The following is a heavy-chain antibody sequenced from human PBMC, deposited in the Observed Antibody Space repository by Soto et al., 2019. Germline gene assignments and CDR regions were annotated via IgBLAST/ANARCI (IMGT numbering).Heavy chain of an antibody. CDR2: IYHSGST. D-gene: IGHD2-21*02. V-gene: IGHV4-4*02. CDR1: GGSISSSNW. J-gene: IGHJ4*02. CDR3: ARTSLAYCGGDCYHFDY. Sequence: QVQLQESGPGLVKPSGTLSLTCAVSGGSISSSNWWSWVRQPPGKGLEWIGEIYHSGSTNYNPSLKSRVTISVDKSKNQFSLKLSSVTAADTAVYYCARTSLAYCGGDCYHFDYWGQGTLVTVSS.